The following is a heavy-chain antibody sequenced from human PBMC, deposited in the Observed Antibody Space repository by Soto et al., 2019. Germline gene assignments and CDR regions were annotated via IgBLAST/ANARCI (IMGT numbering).Heavy chain of an antibody. D-gene: IGHD4-17*01. V-gene: IGHV3-33*01. CDR3: AREGPNSGDYVFDY. J-gene: IGHJ4*02. Sequence: QVQLVESGGGAVQPGRSLRLSCAASGFTFSSYGMHWVRQAPGKGLEWVAVIWYDGSNKYYADSVKGRFTISRDNAKNTLHLQMNSRRSEATAVYYGAREGPNSGDYVFDYWGQGTLVTVSS. CDR2: IWYDGSNK. CDR1: GFTFSSYG.